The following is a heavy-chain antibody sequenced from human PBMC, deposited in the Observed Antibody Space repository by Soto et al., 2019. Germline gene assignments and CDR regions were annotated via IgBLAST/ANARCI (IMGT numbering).Heavy chain of an antibody. V-gene: IGHV1-69*01. CDR3: AKNSVTRARVDYYYGLDV. D-gene: IGHD4-17*01. CDR2: VIPIYSTQ. CDR1: GGPLSYYG. Sequence: KVSCQTSGGPLSYYGISWVRQAPGRGPELMGGVIPIYSTQNYAAKFLGRVKFTGDDSTAYMVLSSLKAEDTAVYYCAKNSVTRARVDYYYGLDVWSQGTTVT. J-gene: IGHJ6*02.